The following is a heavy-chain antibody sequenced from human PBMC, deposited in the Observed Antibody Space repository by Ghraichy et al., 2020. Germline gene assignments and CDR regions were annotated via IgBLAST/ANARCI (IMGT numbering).Heavy chain of an antibody. D-gene: IGHD6-19*01. J-gene: IGHJ4*02. Sequence: GESLNISCSASGFTFSSYAMHWVRQAPGKGLEYVSAISSNGGSTYYADSVKGRFTISRDNSKNTLYLQMSSLRAEDTAVYYCVRGGSSGWYGERWGQGTLVTVSS. CDR1: GFTFSSYA. CDR2: ISSNGGST. V-gene: IGHV3-64D*06. CDR3: VRGGSSGWYGER.